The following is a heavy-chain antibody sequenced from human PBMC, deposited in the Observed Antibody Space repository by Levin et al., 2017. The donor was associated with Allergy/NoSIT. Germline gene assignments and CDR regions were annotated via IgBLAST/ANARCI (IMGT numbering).Heavy chain of an antibody. CDR1: GFTFSSYA. Sequence: GGSLRLSCAASGFTFSSYAMHWVRQAPGKGLEWVAVISYDGSNKYYADSVKGRFTISRDNSKNTLYLQMNSLRAEDTAVYYCARDYGSSWYEPMYYYYYYMDVWGKGTTVTVSS. CDR2: ISYDGSNK. V-gene: IGHV3-30-3*01. D-gene: IGHD6-13*01. J-gene: IGHJ6*03. CDR3: ARDYGSSWYEPMYYYYYYMDV.